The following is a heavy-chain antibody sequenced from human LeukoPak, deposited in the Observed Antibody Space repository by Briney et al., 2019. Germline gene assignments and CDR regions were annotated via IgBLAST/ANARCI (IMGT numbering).Heavy chain of an antibody. CDR1: GGSISSSSYY. J-gene: IGHJ6*02. V-gene: IGHV4-39*01. CDR3: IAVAAHYYYYGMDV. Sequence: KPSETLSLTCTVSGGSISSSSYYWGWIRQPPGKGLEWIGSIYSSGSTYYNPSLENRVTISVDTSKNQFSLRLSSVTAADTAVYYPIAVAAHYYYYGMDVWGQGTTVTVSS. CDR2: IYSSGST. D-gene: IGHD6-19*01.